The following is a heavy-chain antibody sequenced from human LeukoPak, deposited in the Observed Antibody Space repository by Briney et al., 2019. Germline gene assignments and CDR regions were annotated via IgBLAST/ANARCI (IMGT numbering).Heavy chain of an antibody. CDR3: ARFIPRWGFEY. Sequence: SETLSLTCTVSGVSISNSNYYWGWIRQPPGKGVEWLASIYYKGDTYYSPSLNSRVTISVDTSKNQFSLKLMSVTAADTAVYYCARFIPRWGFEYWGQGTLVTVSS. CDR2: IYYKGDT. J-gene: IGHJ4*02. D-gene: IGHD5-24*01. CDR1: GVSISNSNYY. V-gene: IGHV4-39*01.